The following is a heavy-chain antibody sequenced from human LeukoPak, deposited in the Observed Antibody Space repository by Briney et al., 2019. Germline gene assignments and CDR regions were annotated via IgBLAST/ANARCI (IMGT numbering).Heavy chain of an antibody. CDR3: TTEEGPSGDY. J-gene: IGHJ4*02. CDR1: GFTFSSYA. Sequence: GGSLRLSCAASGFTFSSYAMSWVRQAPGKGLEWVSAISGSGGSTYYADSVKGRFTISRDNSKNTLYLQMNSLKTEDTAVHYCTTEEGPSGDYWGQGTLVTVSS. D-gene: IGHD6-25*01. V-gene: IGHV3-23*01. CDR2: ISGSGGST.